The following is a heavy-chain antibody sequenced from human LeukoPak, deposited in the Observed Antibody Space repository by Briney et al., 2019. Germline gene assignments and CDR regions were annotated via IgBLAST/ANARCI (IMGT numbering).Heavy chain of an antibody. CDR3: ARDVRIAAAGTTGY. D-gene: IGHD6-13*01. CDR1: GYTFTGYF. V-gene: IGHV1-2*02. J-gene: IGHJ4*02. Sequence: ASVKVSCKASGYTFTGYFMHWVRQAPGQGLEWVGYINPKTGDTNYAQKFRGRVTMTRDTSISTAYMELSRLRSDDTAVYYCARDVRIAAAGTTGYWGQGTLVTVSS. CDR2: INPKTGDT.